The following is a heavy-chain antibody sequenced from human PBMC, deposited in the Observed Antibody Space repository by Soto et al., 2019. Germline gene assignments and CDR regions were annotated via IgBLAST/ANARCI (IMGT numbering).Heavy chain of an antibody. V-gene: IGHV4-59*01. CDR3: ARSPNYYYYGFDV. D-gene: IGHD3-10*01. CDR1: GGSISSYY. J-gene: IGHJ6*02. Sequence: SETLSLTCTVSGGSISSYYWSWIRQSPGKRLEWIAYIYYSGSTNYNPSLKSRATISVDTSKSQVSLTLTSMTAADAALYYCARSPNYYYYGFDVWGQGTAVTVSS. CDR2: IYYSGST.